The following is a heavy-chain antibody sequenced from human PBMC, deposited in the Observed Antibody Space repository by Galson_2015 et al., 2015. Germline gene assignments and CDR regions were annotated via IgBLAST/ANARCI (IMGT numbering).Heavy chain of an antibody. Sequence: SVKVSCKASGYTFTSYAMNWVRQAPGQGLEWMGWINTNTGNPTYAQGFTGRFVFSLDTSVSTAYLQISSLKAEDTAVYHCARDPRFFGVVIRAPSDYWGQGTLVTVSS. CDR1: GYTFTSYA. V-gene: IGHV7-4-1*02. CDR3: ARDPRFFGVVIRAPSDY. J-gene: IGHJ4*02. CDR2: INTNTGNP. D-gene: IGHD3-3*01.